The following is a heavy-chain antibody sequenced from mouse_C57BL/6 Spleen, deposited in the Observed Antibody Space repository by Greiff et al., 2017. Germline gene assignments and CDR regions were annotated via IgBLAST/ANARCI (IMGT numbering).Heavy chain of an antibody. D-gene: IGHD1-1*01. CDR1: GFNIKDDY. J-gene: IGHJ4*01. CDR2: IDPENGDT. Sequence: EVKLVESGAELVRPGASVKLSCTASGFNIKDDYMHWVKQRPEQGLEWIGWIDPENGDTEYASKFQGKATITADTSSNTAYLQLSSLTSEDTAVYYCTTTNYYGHDAMDYGGQGTSVTVSS. CDR3: TTTNYYGHDAMDY. V-gene: IGHV14-4*01.